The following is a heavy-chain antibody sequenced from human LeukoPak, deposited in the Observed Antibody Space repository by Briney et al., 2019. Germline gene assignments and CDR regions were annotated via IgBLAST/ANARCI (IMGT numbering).Heavy chain of an antibody. V-gene: IGHV3-64*01. J-gene: IGHJ3*02. CDR3: ARGWQNAFDI. CDR1: GFTFSNYP. CDR2: IHSNGIST. Sequence: TGGSLRLSCAASGFTFSNYPIHWVRQAPGKGLEFVSSIHSNGISTYYANSVKGRFTISRDNSKNTLYLQMGSLRAEDMAVYYCARGWQNAFDIWGQGTMVTVSS. D-gene: IGHD6-13*01.